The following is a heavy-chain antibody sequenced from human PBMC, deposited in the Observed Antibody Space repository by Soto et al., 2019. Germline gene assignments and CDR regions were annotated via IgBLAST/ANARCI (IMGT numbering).Heavy chain of an antibody. J-gene: IGHJ6*02. CDR3: ATTHGPWVATTYGMDV. D-gene: IGHD5-12*01. CDR1: GGTFSSYA. Sequence: QVQLVQSGAEVKKPGSSVKVSCKASGGTFSSYAISWVRQAPGQGLEWMGGIIPIFGTASYAQKFQGRVTITADESTSTAYMELSSLRSEDTAVYYCATTHGPWVATTYGMDVWGQGTTVTVSS. CDR2: IIPIFGTA. V-gene: IGHV1-69*12.